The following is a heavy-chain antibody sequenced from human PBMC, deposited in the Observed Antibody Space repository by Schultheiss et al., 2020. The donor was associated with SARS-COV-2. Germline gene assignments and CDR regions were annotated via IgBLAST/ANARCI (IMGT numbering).Heavy chain of an antibody. CDR2: ISNDGSNK. Sequence: GGSLRLSCAASGLTFNRHAMHWVRQAPGKGLEWVAVISNDGSNKDYADSVKGRFTISRDNSKNTLYLQMNSLRAEDTAVYYCASDVLLWFGEPRYFDYWGQGTLVTVSS. V-gene: IGHV3-30*04. CDR3: ASDVLLWFGEPRYFDY. CDR1: GLTFNRHA. D-gene: IGHD3-10*01. J-gene: IGHJ4*02.